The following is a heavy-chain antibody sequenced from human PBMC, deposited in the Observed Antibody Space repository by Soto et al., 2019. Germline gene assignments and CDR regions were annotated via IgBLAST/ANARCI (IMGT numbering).Heavy chain of an antibody. V-gene: IGHV3-23*01. CDR3: ANATATGGGALAF. Sequence: WAASEFVCRHTDMGWVRQAPGKGLEWVSTIRVDGRTFYVDSVKGRFTISRDSSQNTEYLQMNSLTAGDTALYYGANATATGGGALAFWGQGTLVTGFS. CDR2: IRVDGRT. D-gene: IGHD2-8*02. J-gene: IGHJ3*01. CDR1: EFVCRHTD.